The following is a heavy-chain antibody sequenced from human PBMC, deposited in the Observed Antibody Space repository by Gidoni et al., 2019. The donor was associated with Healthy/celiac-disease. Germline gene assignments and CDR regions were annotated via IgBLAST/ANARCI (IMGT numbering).Heavy chain of an antibody. CDR3: ARGVGYYYGSGSAHDAFDI. CDR2: ISYDGSNK. Sequence: QVQLVESGGGVVQPGRSLRLSCAASGFTFSSYAMHWVRQAPGKGLEWVAVISYDGSNKYYADSVKGRFTISRDNSKNTLYLQMNSLRAEDTAVYYCARGVGYYYGSGSAHDAFDIWGQGTMVTVSS. J-gene: IGHJ3*02. D-gene: IGHD3-10*01. V-gene: IGHV3-30-3*01. CDR1: GFTFSSYA.